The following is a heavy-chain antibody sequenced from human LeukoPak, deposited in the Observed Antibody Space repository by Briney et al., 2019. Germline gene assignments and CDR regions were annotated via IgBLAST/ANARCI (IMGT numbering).Heavy chain of an antibody. V-gene: IGHV3-73*01. D-gene: IGHD3-22*01. CDR1: GFTFSGSA. Sequence: GGSLRLSCAASGFTFSGSAMHWVRQASGKGLDWVGRIRSKANSYATAYAASVKGRFTISRDDSKNTAYLQMNSLKTEDTAVYYCTRHSMDYYDSSGYNWGQGTLVTVSS. CDR2: IRSKANSYAT. J-gene: IGHJ4*02. CDR3: TRHSMDYYDSSGYN.